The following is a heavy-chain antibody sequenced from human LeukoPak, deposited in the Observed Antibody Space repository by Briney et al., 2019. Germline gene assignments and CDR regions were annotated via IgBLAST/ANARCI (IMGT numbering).Heavy chain of an antibody. D-gene: IGHD5-12*01. J-gene: IGHJ3*02. Sequence: SETLSLTCAVSGGSISSGGYSWSWIRQPPGKGLEWIGYIYHSGSTYYNPSLKSRVTISVDRSKNQFSLKLSSVTAADTAVYYCAREDPTRHNAFDIWGQGTMVTVSS. CDR3: AREDPTRHNAFDI. CDR2: IYHSGST. CDR1: GGSISSGGYS. V-gene: IGHV4-30-2*01.